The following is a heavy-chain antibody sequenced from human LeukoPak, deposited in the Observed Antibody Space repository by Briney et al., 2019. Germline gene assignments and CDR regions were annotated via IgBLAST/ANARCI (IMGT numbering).Heavy chain of an antibody. CDR1: GGSISSSSYY. V-gene: IGHV4-39*07. J-gene: IGHJ4*02. D-gene: IGHD2-21*02. CDR3: ARGRSNIVVVTASHDY. Sequence: SETLSLTCTVSGGSISSSSYYWGWIRQPPGKGLEWIGEINHSGSTNYNPSLKSRVTISVDTSKNQFSLKLSSVTAADTAVYYCARGRSNIVVVTASHDYWGQGTLVTVSS. CDR2: INHSGST.